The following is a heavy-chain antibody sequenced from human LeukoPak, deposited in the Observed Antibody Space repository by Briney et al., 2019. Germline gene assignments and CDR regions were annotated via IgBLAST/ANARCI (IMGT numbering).Heavy chain of an antibody. Sequence: ASVKVSCKASGYTFTAYYMYWVRQAPGQGLEWMGWINPNTGGTNSAQKFQGRVTMTRDTSISTACMELKRLSSDDTAVYSCAREGFCTGSKCPAEYWGQGTLVTVSS. CDR3: AREGFCTGSKCPAEY. V-gene: IGHV1-2*02. CDR1: GYTFTAYY. J-gene: IGHJ4*02. CDR2: INPNTGGT. D-gene: IGHD2-8*02.